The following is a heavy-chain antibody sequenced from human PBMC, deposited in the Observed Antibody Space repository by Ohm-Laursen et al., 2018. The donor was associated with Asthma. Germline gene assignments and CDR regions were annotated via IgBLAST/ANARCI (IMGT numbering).Heavy chain of an antibody. V-gene: IGHV3-48*01. CDR2: ISKSTRTI. CDR3: ARDVMEWYLPAFDF. Sequence: SLRLSCAAPGFTFSPYSMNWVRQAPGKGLEWVSYISKSTRTIKYADSVNGRFTVPRDDSKNTLYLQMNSLRPDDTAVYYCARDVMEWYLPAFDFWGQGTLVTVSS. J-gene: IGHJ4*02. CDR1: GFTFSPYS. D-gene: IGHD3-3*01.